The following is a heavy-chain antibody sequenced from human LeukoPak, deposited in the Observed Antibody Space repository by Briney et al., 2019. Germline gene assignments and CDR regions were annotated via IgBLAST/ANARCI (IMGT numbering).Heavy chain of an antibody. CDR1: GFTFDDYT. Sequence: GGSLRLSCAASGFTFDDYTMHWVRQAPGRGLEWDSLISWDGGSTYYADSVKGQFTISRDNSKNSLYLQMNSLRTEDTALYYCAKGGVAGGGYFDYWGQGTLVTVSS. J-gene: IGHJ4*02. V-gene: IGHV3-43*01. D-gene: IGHD2-15*01. CDR3: AKGGVAGGGYFDY. CDR2: ISWDGGST.